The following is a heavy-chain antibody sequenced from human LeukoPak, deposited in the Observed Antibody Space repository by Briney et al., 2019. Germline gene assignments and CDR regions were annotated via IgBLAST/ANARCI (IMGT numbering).Heavy chain of an antibody. D-gene: IGHD1-26*01. CDR1: GYTFTGYY. V-gene: IGHV1-2*04. Sequence: ASVKVSCKASGYTFTGYYMHWVRQAPGQGLEWMGWINPNSGGTNYAQKFQGWVTMTRDTSTSTAYMELSRLRSDDTAMYYCARDEGGSYYDYWGQGTLVTVSS. CDR3: ARDEGGSYYDY. CDR2: INPNSGGT. J-gene: IGHJ4*02.